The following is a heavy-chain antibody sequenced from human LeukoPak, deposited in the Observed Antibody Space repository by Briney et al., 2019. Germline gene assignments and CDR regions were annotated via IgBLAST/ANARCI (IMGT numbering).Heavy chain of an antibody. Sequence: SETLSLTCTVSGCSISSSSYYWGWFRQPPGKGLEWVGSIFYSGSNYYNPSLKSRVTISVDTSKNQFSLKLSSVPAADTAVYYCARHQMVGGYYYGSGKGPFDYWGQGTLVTVSS. V-gene: IGHV4-39*01. CDR1: GCSISSSSYY. CDR2: IFYSGSN. D-gene: IGHD3-10*01. J-gene: IGHJ4*02. CDR3: ARHQMVGGYYYGSGKGPFDY.